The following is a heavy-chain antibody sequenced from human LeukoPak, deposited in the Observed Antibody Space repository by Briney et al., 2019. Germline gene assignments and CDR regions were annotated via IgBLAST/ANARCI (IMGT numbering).Heavy chain of an antibody. CDR1: GGSISSGDYY. CDR3: ARELSGYSGYDLNWFDP. J-gene: IGHJ5*02. Sequence: NPSQTLSLTCTVSGGSISSGDYYWSWICQPPGKGLEWIGYIYYSGSTYYNPSLKSRVTISVDTSKNQFSLKLSSVTAADTAVYYCARELSGYSGYDLNWFDPWGQGTLVTVSS. V-gene: IGHV4-30-4*01. D-gene: IGHD5-12*01. CDR2: IYYSGST.